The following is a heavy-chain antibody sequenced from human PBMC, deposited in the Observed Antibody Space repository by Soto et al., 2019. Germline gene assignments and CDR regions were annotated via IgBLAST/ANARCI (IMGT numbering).Heavy chain of an antibody. Sequence: SETLSLTCTVSGGSISSSYWGWIRQPPGKGLEWIGSIDYSGSTYYNPSLKSRVTISVDTSKNQFSLNLSSVTAADTAVYYCARHYYDSSGYYLEGVDYWGQGTRVTVSS. CDR1: GGSISSSY. J-gene: IGHJ4*02. CDR2: IDYSGST. V-gene: IGHV4-39*01. D-gene: IGHD3-22*01. CDR3: ARHYYDSSGYYLEGVDY.